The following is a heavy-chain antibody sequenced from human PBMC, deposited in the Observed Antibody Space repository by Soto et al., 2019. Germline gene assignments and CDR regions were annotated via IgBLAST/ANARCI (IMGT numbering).Heavy chain of an antibody. V-gene: IGHV6-1*01. Sequence: PSQTLSLTCAISGDSVYSNSAAWNWIRQSPSRGLEWLGRTYYRSKWYNDYAVSVKSRITINPDTSKNQFSLQLNSVTPEDTAVYYCARDQDTAMVTYYYGMDAWGQGTTVTVSS. CDR3: ARDQDTAMVTYYYGMDA. CDR2: TYYRSKWYN. J-gene: IGHJ6*02. CDR1: GDSVYSNSAA. D-gene: IGHD5-18*01.